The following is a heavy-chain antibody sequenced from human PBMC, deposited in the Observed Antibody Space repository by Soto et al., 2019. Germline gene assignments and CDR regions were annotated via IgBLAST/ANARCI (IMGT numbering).Heavy chain of an antibody. CDR3: AKRPASIITFDY. D-gene: IGHD2-2*01. CDR1: GFTFSNYA. CDR2: ISGNGGST. Sequence: EVQLLDSGGGLVQPGGSLRLSCAASGFTFSNYAMSWVRQAPGKGLEWVSTISGNGGSTYYADSVKGRFTISRDNSKNMLFLKINSLRADDSAVYYCAKRPASIITFDYWGQGTPVTVSS. J-gene: IGHJ4*02. V-gene: IGHV3-23*01.